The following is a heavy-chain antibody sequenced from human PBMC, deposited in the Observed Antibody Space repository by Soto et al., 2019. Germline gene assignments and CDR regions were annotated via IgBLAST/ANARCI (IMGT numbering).Heavy chain of an antibody. Sequence: PGXSLRLSCTASGFTFGDYAISWFHQAPGKGLEWVGFIRSKAYGGTTEYAASVKGRFTISRDDSKSIAYLQMNSLKTEDTAVYYCTRGVVPALYGMDVWGQGTTVTVSS. CDR1: GFTFGDYA. J-gene: IGHJ6*02. CDR2: IRSKAYGGTT. CDR3: TRGVVPALYGMDV. V-gene: IGHV3-49*03. D-gene: IGHD2-2*01.